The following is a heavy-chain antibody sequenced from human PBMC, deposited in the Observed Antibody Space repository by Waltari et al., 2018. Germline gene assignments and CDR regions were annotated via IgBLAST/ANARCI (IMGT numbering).Heavy chain of an antibody. D-gene: IGHD3-16*01. CDR2: IHHSGRT. CDR3: ARANGGLIGS. CDR1: GDSIRGGDW. Sequence: QVHLQESGPGLVRPSETLSLPCHVSGDSIRGGDWWIWVRQAPGKRLEWIGEIHHSGRTNSNPSLKNRLTLSVDESRNQFFLKITSVTAADTALYFCARANGGLIGSWGQGIVVTVSS. V-gene: IGHV4-4*02. J-gene: IGHJ5*02.